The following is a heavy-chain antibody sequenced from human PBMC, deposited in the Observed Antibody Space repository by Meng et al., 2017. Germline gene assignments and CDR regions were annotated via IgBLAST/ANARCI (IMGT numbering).Heavy chain of an antibody. CDR2: ISSSSTYK. D-gene: IGHD1-26*01. J-gene: IGHJ5*02. Sequence: VHLVESGGGLVKPGGSLRLSCAASGFTFTTSTMNWVRQAPGKGLEWVSSISSSSTYKYYADSVKGRFTISRDDPNNSLYVQMNSLTAGDTAVYYCVRGSGSYSSWGQGTLVTVSS. V-gene: IGHV3-21*01. CDR1: GFTFTTST. CDR3: VRGSGSYSS.